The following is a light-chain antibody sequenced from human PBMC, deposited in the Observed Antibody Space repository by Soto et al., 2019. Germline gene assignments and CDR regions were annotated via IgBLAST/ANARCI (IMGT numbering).Light chain of an antibody. CDR3: QQYYSYPFT. CDR1: QDIRSD. J-gene: IGKJ4*01. CDR2: AAS. V-gene: IGKV1-8*01. Sequence: AIQMTQSPSSLSASVGDRVTITCRASQDIRSDLAWYQQKPGKAPKLLIYAASTLQSGVPSRFSGSGSGTDFTLTISCLQSEDFATYYCQQYYSYPFTFGGGTKVDI.